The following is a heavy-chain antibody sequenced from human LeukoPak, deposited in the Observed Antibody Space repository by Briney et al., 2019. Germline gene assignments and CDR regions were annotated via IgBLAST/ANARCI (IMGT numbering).Heavy chain of an antibody. J-gene: IGHJ2*01. V-gene: IGHV4-61*02. Sequence: PSQTLSLTCTVSGGSISSGSYYWSWIRQPAGKGLEWIGRIYTSGSTNYNPSLKSRVTISVDTSKNQFSLKLSSVTAADTAVYYCARGRAEWFGELYWYFDLWGRGTLVTVSS. D-gene: IGHD3-10*01. CDR1: GGSISSGSYY. CDR2: IYTSGST. CDR3: ARGRAEWFGELYWYFDL.